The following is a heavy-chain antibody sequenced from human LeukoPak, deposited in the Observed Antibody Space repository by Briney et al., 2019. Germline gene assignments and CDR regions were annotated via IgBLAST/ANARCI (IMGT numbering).Heavy chain of an antibody. V-gene: IGHV3-21*01. J-gene: IGHJ4*02. CDR2: IDSSGLST. D-gene: IGHD3-16*01. Sequence: GGSLRLSCAASGFTFDDYTMHWVRQAPGKGLEWVSSIDSSGLSTFCVASLRGRFTISRDNAKNSLYLQMNSLRAEDTAVYHCVRGDRRDFWGQGTLVTVSS. CDR3: VRGDRRDF. CDR1: GFTFDDYT.